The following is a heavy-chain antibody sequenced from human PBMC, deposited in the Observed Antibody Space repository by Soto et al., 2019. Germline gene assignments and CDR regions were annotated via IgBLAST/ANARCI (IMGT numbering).Heavy chain of an antibody. CDR3: AKDMYGVEQSYYGMDV. J-gene: IGHJ6*02. D-gene: IGHD3-10*02. CDR1: GFTFSSYG. CDR2: ISYDGSNK. V-gene: IGHV3-30*18. Sequence: PGGSLRLSCAASGFTFSSYGMHWVRQAPGKGLEWVAVISYDGSNKYYADSVKGRFTISRDNSKNTLYLQMNSLRAEDTAVYYCAKDMYGVEQSYYGMDVWGQGTTVTVSS.